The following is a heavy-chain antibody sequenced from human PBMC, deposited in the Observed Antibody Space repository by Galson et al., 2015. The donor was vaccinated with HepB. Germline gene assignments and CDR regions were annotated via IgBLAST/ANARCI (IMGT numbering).Heavy chain of an antibody. D-gene: IGHD2-15*01. CDR1: AFTFSTYS. V-gene: IGHV3-21*01. CDR3: ARDKGYCSGGSCYWYYFDY. Sequence: SLRLSCAASAFTFSTYSMNWVRQAPGKGLEWVSSISSSSRYIYYADSVKGRFTISRDNAENSLYLQMNSLRAEDTAVYYCARDKGYCSGGSCYWYYFDYWGQGTLVTVSS. J-gene: IGHJ4*02. CDR2: ISSSSRYI.